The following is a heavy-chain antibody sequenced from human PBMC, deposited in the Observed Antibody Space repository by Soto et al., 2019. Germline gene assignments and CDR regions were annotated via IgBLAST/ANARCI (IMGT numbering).Heavy chain of an antibody. CDR3: ARSKTAVYYYGMDV. Sequence: GASVKVSCKASGGTFSSYAISWVRQAPGQGLEWMGGIIPIFGTANYAQKFQGRVTITADESTSTAYMELSSLRSEDTAVYYCARSKTAVYYYGMDVWGQGTTVTVSS. CDR2: IIPIFGTA. V-gene: IGHV1-69*13. CDR1: GGTFSSYA. J-gene: IGHJ6*02.